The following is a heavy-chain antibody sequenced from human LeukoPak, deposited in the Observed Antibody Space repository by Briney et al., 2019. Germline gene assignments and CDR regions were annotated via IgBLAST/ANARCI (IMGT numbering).Heavy chain of an antibody. J-gene: IGHJ3*02. CDR2: IYYSGST. V-gene: IGHV4-59*01. Sequence: SETLSLTCTVSGGSISSYYWSWIRQPPGKGLEWIGYIYYSGSTNYNPSLKSRVTISVDTSKNQFSLRLSSVTAADTAVYYCARTSGTNYDILTGYQDAFDIWGQGTMVTVSS. CDR3: ARTSGTNYDILTGYQDAFDI. CDR1: GGSISSYY. D-gene: IGHD3-9*01.